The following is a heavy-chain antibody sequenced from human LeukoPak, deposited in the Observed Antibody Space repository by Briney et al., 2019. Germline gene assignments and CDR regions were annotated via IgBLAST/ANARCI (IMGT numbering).Heavy chain of an antibody. D-gene: IGHD3-10*01. CDR3: ARVSGSYNLYYFDY. CDR2: INPSGGST. CDR1: GYTFSSYY. J-gene: IGHJ4*02. V-gene: IGHV1-46*01. Sequence: ASMKVSCKASGYTFSSYYMHWVRQAPGQGLEWMGRINPSGGSTTYAQKFQGRVTMTRDTSTSTVYMELSSLTSEDTALYYCARVSGSYNLYYFDYWGQGTLVTVSS.